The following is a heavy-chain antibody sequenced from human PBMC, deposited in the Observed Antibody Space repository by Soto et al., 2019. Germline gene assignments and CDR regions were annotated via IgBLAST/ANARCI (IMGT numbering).Heavy chain of an antibody. CDR3: ARASTTVTTLDY. CDR1: GGSISSGGYS. CDR2: IYHSGST. Sequence: QLQLQESGSGLVKPSQTLSLTCAVSGGSISSGGYSWSWIRQPPGKGLEWIGYIYHSGSTYYNPSIKSRVTISVDRSKNQFSLKLSSVTAAATAVYYSARASTTVTTLDYWGQGTLVTVSS. J-gene: IGHJ4*02. D-gene: IGHD4-17*01. V-gene: IGHV4-30-2*01.